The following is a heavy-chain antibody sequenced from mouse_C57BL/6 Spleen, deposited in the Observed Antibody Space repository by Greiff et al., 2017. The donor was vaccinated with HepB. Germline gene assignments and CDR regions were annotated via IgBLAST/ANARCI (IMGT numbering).Heavy chain of an antibody. CDR3: ARRDSSGPYYFDY. CDR2: ISSGSSTI. D-gene: IGHD3-2*02. V-gene: IGHV5-17*01. Sequence: VKLMESGGGLVKPGGSLKLSCAASGFTFSDYGMHWVRQAPEKGLEWVAYISSGSSTIYYADTVKGRFTISRDNAKNTLFLQMTSLRSEDTAMYYCARRDSSGPYYFDYWGQGTTLTVSS. CDR1: GFTFSDYG. J-gene: IGHJ2*01.